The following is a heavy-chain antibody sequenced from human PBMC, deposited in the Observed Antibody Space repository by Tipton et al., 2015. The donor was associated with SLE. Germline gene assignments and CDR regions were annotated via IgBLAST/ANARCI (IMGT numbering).Heavy chain of an antibody. CDR2: IYFSGTS. CDR3: ARLRSDWQMTDYYFDY. V-gene: IGHV4-39*07. CDR1: GGSISSSSYS. D-gene: IGHD6-19*01. Sequence: TLSLTCTVSGGSISSSSYSWGWIRQPPGRGLEWIGTIYFSGTSYYNPSLQSRVIISVDTSKNQFSLKLSSVTAADTAFYYCARLRSDWQMTDYYFDYWGQETLVTVSS. J-gene: IGHJ4*02.